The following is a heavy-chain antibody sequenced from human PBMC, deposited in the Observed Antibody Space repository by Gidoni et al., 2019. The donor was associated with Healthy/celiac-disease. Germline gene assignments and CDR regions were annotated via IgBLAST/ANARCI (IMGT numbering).Heavy chain of an antibody. CDR2: IIPIFGTA. V-gene: IGHV1-69*01. CDR3: ARVDHTIFGVVINWGYDAFDI. CDR1: GGTFSSYA. Sequence: QVQLVQSGAEVKKPGSSVRVSCKASGGTFSSYAISWVRQAPGQGLEWMGGIIPIFGTANYAQKFQGRVTITADESTSTAYMELSSLRSEDTAVYYCARVDHTIFGVVINWGYDAFDIWGQGTMVTVSS. J-gene: IGHJ3*02. D-gene: IGHD3-3*01.